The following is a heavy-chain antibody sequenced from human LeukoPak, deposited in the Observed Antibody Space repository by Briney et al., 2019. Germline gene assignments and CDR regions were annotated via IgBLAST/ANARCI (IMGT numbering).Heavy chain of an antibody. Sequence: GASVKVSCKASGYTFTGYYMHWVRQAPGQGLDWMGWINTNIGDTNYAQKFQGRVTMTRDTSISTAYMELSRLRFDDTAVYYCARINSSRWYDFWGQGTLVTVSS. D-gene: IGHD6-13*01. V-gene: IGHV1-2*02. CDR3: ARINSSRWYDF. CDR1: GYTFTGYY. CDR2: INTNIGDT. J-gene: IGHJ4*02.